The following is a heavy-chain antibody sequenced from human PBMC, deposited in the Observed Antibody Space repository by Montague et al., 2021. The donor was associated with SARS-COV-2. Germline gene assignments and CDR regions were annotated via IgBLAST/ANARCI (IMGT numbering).Heavy chain of an antibody. CDR3: ATKRGGWLRLSSWFDP. Sequence: SETLSLTCTVSGGSISSSSYYWGWIRQPPGKGLEWIGCIYYSGSTYYNPSLKSRVTISVDTSKNQFSLKLSSVTAADTAVYYCATKRGGWLRLSSWFDPWGRGTLVTVSS. V-gene: IGHV4-39*01. CDR2: IYYSGST. J-gene: IGHJ5*02. CDR1: GGSISSSSYY. D-gene: IGHD5-12*01.